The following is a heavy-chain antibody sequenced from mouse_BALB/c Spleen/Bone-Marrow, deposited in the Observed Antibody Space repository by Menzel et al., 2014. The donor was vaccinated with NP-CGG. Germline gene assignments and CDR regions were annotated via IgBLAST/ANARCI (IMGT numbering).Heavy chain of an antibody. CDR2: INSNGGST. Sequence: EVMLVESGGGLVQPGGSLKLSCAASGYTFSSYGMSWVRQTPDKRLELVATINSNGGSTYYPDSVKGRFTISRDNAKNTPYLQMSSLKSEDTAMYYCVRGKNYDYDYWGQGTTLTVSS. CDR3: VRGKNYDYDY. D-gene: IGHD2-4*01. V-gene: IGHV5-6-3*01. J-gene: IGHJ2*01. CDR1: GYTFSSYG.